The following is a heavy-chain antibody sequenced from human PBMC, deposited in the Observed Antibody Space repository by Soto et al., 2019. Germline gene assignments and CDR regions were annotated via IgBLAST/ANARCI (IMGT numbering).Heavy chain of an antibody. CDR3: ARGRDSVWYGVGI. V-gene: IGHV3-23*01. CDR2: IAGSGGST. J-gene: IGHJ4*02. CDR1: GFTFSNYA. Sequence: EVRLLESGGGLVQPGGSLRLSCASSGFTFSNYAMSWVRQAPGKGLEWVSAIAGSGGSTYYADSAKGRFTISRDNSNNTLDLQVNGRRAEDSAVYYCARGRDSVWYGVGIWGQGTLVTVAS. D-gene: IGHD6-19*01.